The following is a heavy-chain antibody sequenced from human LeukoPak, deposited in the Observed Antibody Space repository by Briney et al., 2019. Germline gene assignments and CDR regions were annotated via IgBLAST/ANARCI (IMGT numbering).Heavy chain of an antibody. J-gene: IGHJ5*01. CDR2: ISGGGAT. D-gene: IGHD3-10*01. V-gene: IGHV4-4*07. CDR3: AREILVPGVNLVNWFDS. Sequence: PSETLSLTCTVSGGSIIDYYWNWIRQSAGKGLEYIGRISGGGATSYNPSLQSRITMSVDTSKNRFSLHLTSVTAADTAIYYCAREILVPGVNLVNWFDSWGQGFLVTVSS. CDR1: GGSIIDYY.